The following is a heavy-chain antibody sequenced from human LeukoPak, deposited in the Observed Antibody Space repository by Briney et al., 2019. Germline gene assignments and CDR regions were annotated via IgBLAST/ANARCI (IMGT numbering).Heavy chain of an antibody. V-gene: IGHV1-18*01. D-gene: IGHD3-22*01. Sequence: ASVKVSCKASGYTFTSYGISWVRQAPGQGLEGMGWISAYNGNTNYAQKLQGRVTMTTDTSTSTAYMELRSLRSDDTAVYYCARDIGGDTMIPFDIWGQGTMVTVSS. J-gene: IGHJ3*02. CDR1: GYTFTSYG. CDR2: ISAYNGNT. CDR3: ARDIGGDTMIPFDI.